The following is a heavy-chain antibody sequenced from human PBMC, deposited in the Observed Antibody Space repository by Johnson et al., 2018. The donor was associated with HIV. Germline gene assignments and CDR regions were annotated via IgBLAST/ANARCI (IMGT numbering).Heavy chain of an antibody. D-gene: IGHD5-24*01. Sequence: VQLLESGGGLVQPGGSLRLSCAASGFTFSSYWMSWVRQAPGKGLEWVANIKQDGSEKYYVDSVKGRFTISRDNSKNTLYLQMNSLRAEDTAVYYCARDMGEMATPIRGLDAFDIWGQGTMVTVSS. J-gene: IGHJ3*02. CDR3: ARDMGEMATPIRGLDAFDI. CDR1: GFTFSSYW. CDR2: IKQDGSEK. V-gene: IGHV3-7*01.